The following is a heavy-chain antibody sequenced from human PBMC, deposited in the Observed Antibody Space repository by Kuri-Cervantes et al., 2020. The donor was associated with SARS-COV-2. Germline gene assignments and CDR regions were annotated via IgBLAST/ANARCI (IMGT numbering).Heavy chain of an antibody. CDR1: GYTFTSYA. J-gene: IGHJ6*02. V-gene: IGHV1-58*02. CDR3: AADGVAGPYGIDV. Sequence: SVKVSCKASGYTFTSYAMQWVRQARGQRLEWLGWIVVGSGNTNYAQKFQERVTITRDMSTSTAYMELSSLRSEDTAVYYCAADGVAGPYGIDVWGQGTTVTVSS. D-gene: IGHD2-15*01. CDR2: IVVGSGNT.